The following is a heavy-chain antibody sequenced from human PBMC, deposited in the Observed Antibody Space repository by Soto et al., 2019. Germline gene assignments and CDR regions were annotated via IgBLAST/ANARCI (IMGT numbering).Heavy chain of an antibody. CDR1: GFTVSSIY. CDR3: ARGGYCISTSCQDAFDI. V-gene: IGHV3-53*01. Sequence: PGGSLRLSCAASGFTVSSIYMSWVRQAPGKGLEWVSVIYSGGSTYYADSVKGRFTISRDNSKNTLYLQMNSLRAEDTAVYYCARGGYCISTSCQDAFDIWGQGTMVTVSS. J-gene: IGHJ3*02. CDR2: IYSGGST. D-gene: IGHD2-2*01.